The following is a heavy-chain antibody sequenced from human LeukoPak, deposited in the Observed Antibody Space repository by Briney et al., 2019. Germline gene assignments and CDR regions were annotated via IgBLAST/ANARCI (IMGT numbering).Heavy chain of an antibody. V-gene: IGHV5-51*01. Sequence: GESLKISCKGSGYSFTSYWIGWVRQMPGKGLEWMGIIYPGDSDTRYSPSFQGQVTISADKSISTAYLQWSSLKVSDTAMYYCASGLITIFGVAPGAFDIWGQGTMVTVSS. CDR1: GYSFTSYW. D-gene: IGHD3-3*01. J-gene: IGHJ3*02. CDR3: ASGLITIFGVAPGAFDI. CDR2: IYPGDSDT.